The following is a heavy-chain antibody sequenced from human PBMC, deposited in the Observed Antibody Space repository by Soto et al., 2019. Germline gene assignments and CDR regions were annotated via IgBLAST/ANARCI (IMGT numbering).Heavy chain of an antibody. Sequence: PSETLSLTCTVSGGSISSYYWSWIRQPPGKGLEWIGYIYYSGSTNYNPSLKSRVTISVDTSKNQFSLKLSSVTAADTAVYYCARDDCGGDCYYNWFDPWGQGTLVTVSS. CDR3: ARDDCGGDCYYNWFDP. CDR1: GGSISSYY. CDR2: IYYSGST. V-gene: IGHV4-59*01. D-gene: IGHD2-21*02. J-gene: IGHJ5*02.